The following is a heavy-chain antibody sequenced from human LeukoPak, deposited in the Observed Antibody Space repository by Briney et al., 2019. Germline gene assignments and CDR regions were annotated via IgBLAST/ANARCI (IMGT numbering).Heavy chain of an antibody. CDR2: ISSNGGST. CDR3: AREIDSSGWQRSDY. J-gene: IGHJ4*02. D-gene: IGHD6-19*01. Sequence: GGSLRLSGAASGFTFSSYAMPWVRQAPGKGLEYVSAISSNGGSTYYANSVKGRFTISRDNSKNTPYLQMGSLRAEDMAVYYCAREIDSSGWQRSDYWGQGTLVTVSS. CDR1: GFTFSSYA. V-gene: IGHV3-64*01.